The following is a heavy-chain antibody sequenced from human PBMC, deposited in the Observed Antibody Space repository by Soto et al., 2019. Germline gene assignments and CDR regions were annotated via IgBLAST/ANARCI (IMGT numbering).Heavy chain of an antibody. CDR2: INPNTSGT. Sequence: QVQLVQSGAEVKKPGASVKVSCKASGYTFTGFYMHWVRQAPRQGPEWMGWINPNTSGTSYAQKFQGWVTLTRDTSINTAYMELSRLSADDTAVYYCERDLWGYSGIKGYFYGMDVWGQWTTVTISS. CDR3: ERDLWGYSGIKGYFYGMDV. D-gene: IGHD5-12*01. V-gene: IGHV1-2*04. CDR1: GYTFTGFY. J-gene: IGHJ6*02.